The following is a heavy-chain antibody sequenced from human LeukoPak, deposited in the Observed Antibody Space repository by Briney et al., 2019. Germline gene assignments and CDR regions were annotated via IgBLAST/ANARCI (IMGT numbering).Heavy chain of an antibody. D-gene: IGHD4-17*01. Sequence: GGSLRLSCAASGFTFSDYYMSWIRQAPGKGLEWVSYISSSGSYTNYADSVKGRFTISRDNAKNSLYLQMNSLRAEDTAVYYCARVGLGHGDYGGYFDYWGQGTLVTVSS. V-gene: IGHV3-11*06. J-gene: IGHJ4*02. CDR1: GFTFSDYY. CDR3: ARVGLGHGDYGGYFDY. CDR2: ISSSGSYT.